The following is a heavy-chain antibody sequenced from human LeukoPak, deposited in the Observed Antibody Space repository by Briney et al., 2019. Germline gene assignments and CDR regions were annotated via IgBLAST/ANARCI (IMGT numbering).Heavy chain of an antibody. CDR3: ARDLRRFLEWSTYYYMDV. CDR1: GGSISSYY. CDR2: IYTSGST. Sequence: PSETLSLTCTVSGGSISSYYWSWIRQPAGKGLEWIGRIYTSGSTNYNPSLKSRVTMSVDTSKNQFSLKLSSVTAADTAVYYCARDLRRFLEWSTYYYMDVWGKGTTVTVSS. V-gene: IGHV4-4*07. D-gene: IGHD3-3*01. J-gene: IGHJ6*03.